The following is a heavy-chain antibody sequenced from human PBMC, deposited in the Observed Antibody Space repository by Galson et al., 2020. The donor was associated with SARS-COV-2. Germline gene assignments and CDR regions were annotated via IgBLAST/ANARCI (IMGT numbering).Heavy chain of an antibody. CDR1: GYTFTIYG. D-gene: IGHD3-10*01. Sequence: ASVKVSCKASGYTFTIYGINWVRQAPGQGLEWIGWISPYNGNTNYAQRLQDRVTMTTDISTGTVYMELRSLTSDDTAVFYCARDEYGSGRNAFGIWGQGTMVTVSS. CDR3: ARDEYGSGRNAFGI. CDR2: ISPYNGNT. J-gene: IGHJ3*02. V-gene: IGHV1-18*01.